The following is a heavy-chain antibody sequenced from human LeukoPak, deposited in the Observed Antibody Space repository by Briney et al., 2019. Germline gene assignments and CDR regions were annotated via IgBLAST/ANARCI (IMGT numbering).Heavy chain of an antibody. V-gene: IGHV2-5*01. Sequence: SGPTLVNPTQTLTLTCNFSGCSLRNPGGGVGWIRQPPGKAREWLSLNYWNDDKDYRPSLKSRLTITKDSFKNQVVLTMTNMDPVDTATYYCAHRTPTYYYDSSGYYFRYWGQGTLVTVSS. CDR3: AHRTPTYYYDSSGYYFRY. CDR2: NYWNDDK. D-gene: IGHD3-22*01. J-gene: IGHJ4*02. CDR1: GCSLRNPGGG.